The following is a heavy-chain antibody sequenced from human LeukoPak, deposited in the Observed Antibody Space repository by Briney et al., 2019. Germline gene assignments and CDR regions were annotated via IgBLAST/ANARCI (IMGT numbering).Heavy chain of an antibody. Sequence: GGSLRLSCAASGFTFSSYWMTWVRQAPGKGLEWVANIKQDGSEKYSVDSLKGRFTIFGDNAKKLLYLQMNSLRVEDTAVYYCARVGPPYYYYYMDVWGKGTTVTVSS. CDR1: GFTFSSYW. J-gene: IGHJ6*03. V-gene: IGHV3-7*01. CDR3: ARVGPPYYYYYMDV. CDR2: IKQDGSEK.